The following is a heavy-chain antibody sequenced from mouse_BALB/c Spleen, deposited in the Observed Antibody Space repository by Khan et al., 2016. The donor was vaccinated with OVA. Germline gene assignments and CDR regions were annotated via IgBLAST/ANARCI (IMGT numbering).Heavy chain of an antibody. Sequence: QVQLKQSGPGLVAPSQSLSITCTVSGFSLTSYGVHWVRQPPGKGLEWLGLIWAGGGTNYNSALMSRLSISKEHSKSQVFVKMNSLQTDDTAMYYCSRDTTATPYWGQGTLVTVSA. CDR3: SRDTTATPY. CDR1: GFSLTSYG. D-gene: IGHD1-2*01. CDR2: IWAGGGT. J-gene: IGHJ3*01. V-gene: IGHV2-9*02.